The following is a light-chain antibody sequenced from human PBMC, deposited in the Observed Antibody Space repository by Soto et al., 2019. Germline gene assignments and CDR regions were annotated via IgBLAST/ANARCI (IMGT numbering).Light chain of an antibody. CDR3: SSFAGSNNFPDI. Sequence: QSALTQPPSASGSPGQSVTISCTGTSSDVGAYDYVSWYQQHPGKAPKLMIYEINKRPSGVPDRFSGSKSCNPASLTVSGLQAEDEADYYCSSFAGSNNFPDIFGSGTKVTVL. V-gene: IGLV2-8*01. CDR1: SSDVGAYDY. J-gene: IGLJ1*01. CDR2: EIN.